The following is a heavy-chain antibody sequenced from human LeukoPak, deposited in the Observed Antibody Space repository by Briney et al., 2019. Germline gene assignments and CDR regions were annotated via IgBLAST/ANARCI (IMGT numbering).Heavy chain of an antibody. CDR1: GGSISSYY. CDR3: ARGYYGSGK. CDR2: INHSGST. D-gene: IGHD3-10*01. J-gene: IGHJ4*02. V-gene: IGHV4-34*01. Sequence: SETLSLTCTVSGGSISSYYWSWIRQPPGKGLEWIGEINHSGSTNYNPSLRSRVTISVDTSKNQFSLKLSSVTAADTAVYYCARGYYGSGKWGQGTLVTVSS.